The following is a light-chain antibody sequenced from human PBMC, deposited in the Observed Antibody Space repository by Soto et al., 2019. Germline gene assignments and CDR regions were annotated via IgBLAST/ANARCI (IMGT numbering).Light chain of an antibody. CDR2: EDN. CDR3: QSYGGGIPV. V-gene: IGLV6-57*02. J-gene: IGLJ2*01. Sequence: NFMLTQPQSMSESPGKTITISCTDSSGSIGSKFVQWYQQRPGSAPTTIIYEDNQRPSGVPNRFSGSIDRTSNSASLTISGLETEDEAAYFCQSYGGGIPVFGGGSKLTVL. CDR1: SGSIGSKF.